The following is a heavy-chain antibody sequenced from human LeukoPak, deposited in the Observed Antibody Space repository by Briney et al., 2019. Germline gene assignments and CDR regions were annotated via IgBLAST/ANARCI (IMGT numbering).Heavy chain of an antibody. V-gene: IGHV1-69*06. CDR1: GGTFSSYA. CDR3: ASLNRPATLYCSGGSCLRGYNWFDP. CDR2: IIPIFGTT. D-gene: IGHD2-15*01. Sequence: SVKVSCKASGGTFSSYAISWVRQAPGQGLEWMGGIIPIFGTTNYAQKFQGRVTITADKSTSTAYMELSSLRSEDTAVYYCASLNRPATLYCSGGSCLRGYNWFDPWGQGTLVTVSS. J-gene: IGHJ5*02.